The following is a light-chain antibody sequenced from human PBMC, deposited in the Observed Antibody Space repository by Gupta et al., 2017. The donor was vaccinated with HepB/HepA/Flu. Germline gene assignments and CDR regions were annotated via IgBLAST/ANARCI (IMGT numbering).Light chain of an antibody. CDR3: CSYTGNKNLV. CDR2: DVT. Sequence: QSALTQPPSASASPGQSVTIPCTGTSSDVGGYNFVSWYQQHPGKAPKLMIYDVTKRPSGVPDRFSGSKSGNTASLTVSGLQAEDEADYYCCSYTGNKNLVFGGGTKVTVL. CDR1: SSDVGGYNF. V-gene: IGLV2-8*01. J-gene: IGLJ2*01.